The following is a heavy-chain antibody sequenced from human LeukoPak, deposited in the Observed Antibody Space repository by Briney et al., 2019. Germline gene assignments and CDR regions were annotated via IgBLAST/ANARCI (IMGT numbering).Heavy chain of an antibody. CDR1: GYTFTSYY. CDR2: INPSGGST. J-gene: IGHJ3*02. D-gene: IGHD3-10*01. Sequence: ASVKVSCKASGYTFTSYYMHWVRQAPGQGLEWMGIINPSGGSTSYAQKFQGRVTMTRDMSTSTVYMEPSSLRAEDTAVYYCARENSEVRDAFDIWGQGTMVTVSS. V-gene: IGHV1-46*01. CDR3: ARENSEVRDAFDI.